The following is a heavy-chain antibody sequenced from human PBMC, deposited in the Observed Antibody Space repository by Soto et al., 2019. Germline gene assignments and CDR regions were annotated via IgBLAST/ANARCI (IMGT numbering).Heavy chain of an antibody. CDR1: GFTFSSYG. CDR2: ISYDGSNK. V-gene: IGHV3-30*18. Sequence: GGSLRFSCAASGFTFSSYGMHWVRQAPGKGLEWVAVISYDGSNKYYADSVKGRFTISRDNSKNTLYLQMNSLRAEDTAVYYCAKVPRENYYDSSGYYLRRYYYYGMDVWGQGTTVTVSS. D-gene: IGHD3-22*01. J-gene: IGHJ6*02. CDR3: AKVPRENYYDSSGYYLRRYYYYGMDV.